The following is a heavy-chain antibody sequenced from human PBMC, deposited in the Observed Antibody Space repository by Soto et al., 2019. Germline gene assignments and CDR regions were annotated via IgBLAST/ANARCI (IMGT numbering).Heavy chain of an antibody. J-gene: IGHJ6*02. D-gene: IGHD4-4*01. V-gene: IGHV4-34*01. Sequence: SETLSLTCGIFGGPFSDSYWSWVRQSPGEGLEWIGEINDRGNTNYSPSLKSRVTIVVDTSKNQFFLNLTSVTAADTAVYYCARVIYSPNYYYYYGMDLWGQGTPVTVSS. CDR2: INDRGNT. CDR3: ARVIYSPNYYYYYGMDL. CDR1: GGPFSDSY.